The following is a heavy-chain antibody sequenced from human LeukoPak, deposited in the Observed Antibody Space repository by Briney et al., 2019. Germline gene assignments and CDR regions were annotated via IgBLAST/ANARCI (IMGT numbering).Heavy chain of an antibody. J-gene: IGHJ4*02. V-gene: IGHV1-24*01. Sequence: ASVKVSCKVSGYTLTELSMHWVRQAPGKGLEWMGGFDPEDGETIYARKFQGRVTMTEDTSTDTAYMELSSLRSEDTAVYYCATDLTTFGGVIFDYWGQGTLVTVSS. CDR1: GYTLTELS. D-gene: IGHD3-16*01. CDR3: ATDLTTFGGVIFDY. CDR2: FDPEDGET.